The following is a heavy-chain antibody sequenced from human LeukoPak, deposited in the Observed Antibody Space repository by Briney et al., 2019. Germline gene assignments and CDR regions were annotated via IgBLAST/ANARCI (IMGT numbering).Heavy chain of an antibody. V-gene: IGHV1-18*01. J-gene: IGHJ5*02. Sequence: ASVKVSCKASGYTFTNYGISWVRQAPGQGLEWMGWISTYNGNTDYAQKFQGRVTMTTDTSTSTAHMELRSLRSDDTAAYYCARGEAMANWFDPWGQGTLVTVSS. CDR1: GYTFTNYG. CDR3: ARGEAMANWFDP. D-gene: IGHD5-18*01. CDR2: ISTYNGNT.